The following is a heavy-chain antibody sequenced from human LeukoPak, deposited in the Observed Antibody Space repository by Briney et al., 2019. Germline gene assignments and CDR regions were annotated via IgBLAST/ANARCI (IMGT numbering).Heavy chain of an antibody. V-gene: IGHV3-15*01. D-gene: IGHD1-1*01. J-gene: IGHJ6*02. CDR2: IKSKNDGGTA. CDR1: GFTFSNAW. Sequence: KPGGSLPLSCAASGFTFSNAWMGWVRQAPGKGLEWVGRIKSKNDGGTADYAASVKGRFTISRDDSKNTLYLQMNSLKTEDTAIYYCTSYRGRMDDWGQGTTVTVSS. CDR3: TSYRGRMDD.